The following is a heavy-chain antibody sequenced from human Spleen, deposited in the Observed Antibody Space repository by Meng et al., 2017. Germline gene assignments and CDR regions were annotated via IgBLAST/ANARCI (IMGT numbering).Heavy chain of an antibody. V-gene: IGHV3-21*03. CDR2: ISSNSRYI. CDR3: ARTAGLYDSSGYLPPNNPNDY. Sequence: GESLKISCAASGFTFSSYSMNWVRQAPGKGLEWISSISSNSRYIYYADSVKGRFTISRDNAKNSLYLKMNSLRAEDTALYYCARTAGLYDSSGYLPPNNPNDYWGQGTLVTVSS. J-gene: IGHJ4*02. D-gene: IGHD3-22*01. CDR1: GFTFSSYS.